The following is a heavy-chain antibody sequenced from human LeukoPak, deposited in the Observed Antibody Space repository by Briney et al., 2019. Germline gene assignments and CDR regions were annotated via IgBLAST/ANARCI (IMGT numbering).Heavy chain of an antibody. V-gene: IGHV3-21*06. Sequence: GESLRLSCAASGLTFSNFCMNWVRQTPGKGLEWVSAINGSNSYIYYADSVRGRFTISRANSKNTLYLQLNSLRAEDTAVYFCAKSEITGTTRAPNWFDPRGQGTLVTVSS. D-gene: IGHD1-7*01. CDR1: GLTFSNFC. CDR2: INGSNSYI. CDR3: AKSEITGTTRAPNWFDP. J-gene: IGHJ5*02.